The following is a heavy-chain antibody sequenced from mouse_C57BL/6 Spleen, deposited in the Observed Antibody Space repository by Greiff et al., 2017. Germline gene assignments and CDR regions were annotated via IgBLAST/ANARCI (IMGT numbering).Heavy chain of an antibody. CDR2: IDPADGDT. CDR1: GFNIKDYY. CDR3: TLDYYGSSYGGAMDY. D-gene: IGHD1-1*01. Sequence: EVQLQQSGAELVRPGASVKLSCTASGFNIKDYYMHWVKQRPEQGLEWIGRIDPADGDTEYAPKFQGKATMTADTSSNTAYLQLSSLTSEDTAVYYCTLDYYGSSYGGAMDYWGQGTSVTVSS. J-gene: IGHJ4*01. V-gene: IGHV14-1*01.